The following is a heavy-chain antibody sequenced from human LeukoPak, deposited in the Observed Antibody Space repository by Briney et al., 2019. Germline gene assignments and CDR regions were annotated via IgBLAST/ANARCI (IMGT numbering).Heavy chain of an antibody. Sequence: GESLKISCKGSGYSFTSYWIGWVRLMPGKGLEWMGIIYPGDSDTRYSPSFQGQVTISADKSISTAYLQWSSLKASDTAMYYCARLRYCSSTSCYEHYGMDVWGQGTTVTVSS. J-gene: IGHJ6*02. D-gene: IGHD2-2*01. CDR2: IYPGDSDT. CDR1: GYSFTSYW. V-gene: IGHV5-51*01. CDR3: ARLRYCSSTSCYEHYGMDV.